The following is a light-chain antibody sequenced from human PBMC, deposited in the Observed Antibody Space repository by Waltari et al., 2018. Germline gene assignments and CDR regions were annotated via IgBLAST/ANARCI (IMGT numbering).Light chain of an antibody. CDR2: GAS. CDR3: QQYSNWPRT. V-gene: IGKV3-15*01. Sequence: EIVMTQSPATLSASPGETATLSCRASQSIANNLAWYQQKPGQAPKVFIYGASTRATTVPARFSGSGSGTEFTLTISSLQSEDFAVYYCQQYSNWPRTFGQGTKVEIK. J-gene: IGKJ1*01. CDR1: QSIANN.